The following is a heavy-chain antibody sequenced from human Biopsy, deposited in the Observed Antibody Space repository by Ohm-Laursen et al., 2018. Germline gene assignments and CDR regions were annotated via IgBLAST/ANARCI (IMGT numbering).Heavy chain of an antibody. CDR2: ISGGGTI. CDR3: ARDTRWSPYSMDV. Sequence: SLRLSCAASGFSFSDYHMRWIRQAPGRGLEGVSYISGGGTIYYGDSMKGRVTISRDNAKNSLYLQMHSLRAEDTAVYYCARDTRWSPYSMDVWGQGTTVTVSS. J-gene: IGHJ6*02. V-gene: IGHV3-11*01. CDR1: GFSFSDYH. D-gene: IGHD4-23*01.